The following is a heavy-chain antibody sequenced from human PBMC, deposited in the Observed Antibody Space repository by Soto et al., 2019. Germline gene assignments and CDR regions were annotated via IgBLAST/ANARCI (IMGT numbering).Heavy chain of an antibody. V-gene: IGHV1-8*01. CDR1: GYTFTSYD. J-gene: IGHJ6*02. CDR3: ARQLELSGYYYGIDV. CDR2: MNPNSGNT. Sequence: QGQLVQSGAEVKKPGASVTFSCKASGYTFTSYDVNWVRQATGQGLEWMGCMNPNSGNTGFAQKFQGRVTMTRDTYISTAYMELGSLRSEDTAVYYCARQLELSGYYYGIDVWGQGTTVTVSS. D-gene: IGHD1-26*01.